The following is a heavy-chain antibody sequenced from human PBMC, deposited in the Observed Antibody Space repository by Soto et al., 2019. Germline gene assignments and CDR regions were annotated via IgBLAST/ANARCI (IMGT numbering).Heavy chain of an antibody. CDR2: IYPGDSDT. Sequence: EVQLVQSGAEVKKPGESLKISCKGSGYSFTSYWIGWLRQMPGKGLEWMGIIYPGDSDTRYSPSFQGQVTISADKSISTAYLQWSSLKASDTAMYYCARAVDTAMVTSAGFDYWGQGTLVTVSS. V-gene: IGHV5-51*01. CDR3: ARAVDTAMVTSAGFDY. CDR1: GYSFTSYW. D-gene: IGHD5-18*01. J-gene: IGHJ4*02.